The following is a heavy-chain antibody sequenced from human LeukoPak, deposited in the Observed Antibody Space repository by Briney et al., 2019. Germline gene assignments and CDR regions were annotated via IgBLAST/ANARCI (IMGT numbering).Heavy chain of an antibody. CDR1: GGSISSSSYS. CDR2: IYYSGST. J-gene: IGHJ4*02. V-gene: IGHV4-39*01. CDR3: ARRSRSIAARPSYFDY. Sequence: PSETLSLTCTVSGGSISSSSYSWGWIRQPPGKGLEWIGSIYYSGSTYYNPSLKSRVTISVDTSKNQFSLKLSSVTAADTAVYYCARRSRSIAARPSYFDYWGQGTLVTVSS. D-gene: IGHD6-6*01.